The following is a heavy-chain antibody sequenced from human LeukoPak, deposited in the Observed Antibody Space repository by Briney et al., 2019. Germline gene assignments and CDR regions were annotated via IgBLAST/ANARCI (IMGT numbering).Heavy chain of an antibody. CDR3: ARNGWSRRGYGAFDI. V-gene: IGHV1-2*02. CDR1: GYTFTGYY. CDR2: INPNSGGT. D-gene: IGHD5-18*01. Sequence: ASVKVSCTASGYTFTGYYMHWVRQAPGQGLEWMGWINPNSGGTNYAQKFQGRVTMTRDTSISTAYMELSRLRSDDTAVYYCARNGWSRRGYGAFDIWGQGTMVTVSS. J-gene: IGHJ3*02.